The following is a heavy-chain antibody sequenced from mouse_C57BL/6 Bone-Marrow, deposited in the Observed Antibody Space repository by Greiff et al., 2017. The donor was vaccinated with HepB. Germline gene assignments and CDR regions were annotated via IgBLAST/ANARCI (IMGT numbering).Heavy chain of an antibody. V-gene: IGHV1-54*01. CDR1: GYAFTNYL. CDR3: AREGGWYYFDY. D-gene: IGHD2-3*01. Sequence: QVQLQQSGAELVRPGTSVKVSCKASGYAFTNYLIEWVKQRPGQGLEWIGVINPGSGGTNYNEKFKGKATLTADKSSSTAYMQLSSLTSEDSAVYFCAREGGWYYFDYWGQGTTLTVSS. J-gene: IGHJ2*01. CDR2: INPGSGGT.